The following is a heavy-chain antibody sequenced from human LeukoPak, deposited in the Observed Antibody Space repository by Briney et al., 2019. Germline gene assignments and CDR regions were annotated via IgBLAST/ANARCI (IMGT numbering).Heavy chain of an antibody. V-gene: IGHV4-4*07. Sequence: SETLSLTCSVSGDSFSSFFWSWIRQPAGKGLEWIGRMSTSGNSDYNPSLKSRVTMSLDTSKNQFSLKLSSVTAADTAVYYCARHSDPFGELLLIDYWGQGTLVTVSS. D-gene: IGHD3-10*01. CDR1: GDSFSSFF. CDR2: MSTSGNS. CDR3: ARHSDPFGELLLIDY. J-gene: IGHJ4*02.